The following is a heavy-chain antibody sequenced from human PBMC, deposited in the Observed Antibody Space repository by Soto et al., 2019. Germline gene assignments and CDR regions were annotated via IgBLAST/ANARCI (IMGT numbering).Heavy chain of an antibody. CDR2: INPNSGGT. Sequence: QVQLVQSGAEVKKPGASVKVSCKASGYTFTGYYMHWVRQAPGQGLEWTGWINPNSGGTNYAQKLQGRVTMTTDTSTSTAYMELRSLRSDDTAVYYCARRFFLGEYDGMDVWGQGTTVTVSS. D-gene: IGHD6-6*01. V-gene: IGHV1-2*02. CDR3: ARRFFLGEYDGMDV. CDR1: GYTFTGYY. J-gene: IGHJ6*02.